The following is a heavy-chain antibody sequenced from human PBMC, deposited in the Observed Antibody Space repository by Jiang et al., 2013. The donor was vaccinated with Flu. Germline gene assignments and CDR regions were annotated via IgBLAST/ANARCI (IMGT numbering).Heavy chain of an antibody. CDR3: ARDPPAGSGYGYYFDY. CDR2: IWYDGSNK. J-gene: IGHJ4*02. D-gene: IGHD5-12*01. CDR1: GFTFSSYG. Sequence: RLSCAASGFTFSSYGMHWVRQAPGKGLEWVAVIWYDGSNKYYADSVKGRFTISRDNSKNTLYLQMNSLRAEDTAVYYCARDPPAGSGYGYYFDYWGQGTLVTVSS. V-gene: IGHV3-33*01.